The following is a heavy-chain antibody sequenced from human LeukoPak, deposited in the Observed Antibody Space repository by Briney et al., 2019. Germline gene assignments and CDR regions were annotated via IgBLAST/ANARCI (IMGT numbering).Heavy chain of an antibody. CDR2: INHSGST. Sequence: SETLSLTCAVYGGSFSGYYWSWIRQPPGKGLEWIGEINHSGSTNYNPSLKSRVTISVDTSKNQFSLKLSSVTAADTAVYYCARDGGGGNYYYMDVWGKGTTVTISS. J-gene: IGHJ6*03. CDR3: ARDGGGGNYYYMDV. D-gene: IGHD2-15*01. V-gene: IGHV4-34*01. CDR1: GGSFSGYY.